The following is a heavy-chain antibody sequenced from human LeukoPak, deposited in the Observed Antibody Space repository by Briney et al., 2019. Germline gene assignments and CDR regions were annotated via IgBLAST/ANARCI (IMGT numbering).Heavy chain of an antibody. V-gene: IGHV1-46*01. Sequence: ASVNVSFKASGYTFTSYYMHWVRQAPGQGLEWMGIINPSGGSTSYAQKFQGRVTMTRDTSTSTVYMELCSLRSEDTAVYYCARGKSPVSLRSAKYNWFDPWGQGTLVTVSS. D-gene: IGHD3-10*01. CDR2: INPSGGST. J-gene: IGHJ5*02. CDR1: GYTFTSYY. CDR3: ARGKSPVSLRSAKYNWFDP.